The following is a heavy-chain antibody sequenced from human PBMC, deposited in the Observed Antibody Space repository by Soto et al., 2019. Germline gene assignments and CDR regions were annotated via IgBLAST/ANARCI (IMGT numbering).Heavy chain of an antibody. D-gene: IGHD3-10*01. V-gene: IGHV3-11*06. CDR3: ARDPMGRGVPLDY. Sequence: QVQLVESGGGLVMPGGSLRLSCAASGFTFRDYYMRWIRQAPGKGLECISYISSDGGYTHYADSVKGRFTISRDNAKNSLYLQMKSLRAEDTAAYYCARDPMGRGVPLDYWGQGTLVTVSS. CDR2: ISSDGGYT. CDR1: GFTFRDYY. J-gene: IGHJ4*02.